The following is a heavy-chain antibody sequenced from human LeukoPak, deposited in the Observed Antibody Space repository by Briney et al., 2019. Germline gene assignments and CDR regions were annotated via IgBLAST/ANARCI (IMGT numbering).Heavy chain of an antibody. CDR2: ISYDGNKQ. CDR3: ARDSIAYGSGSYLHS. Sequence: GGSLRLSCAASGFTFKSYAMHWVRQAPGKALEWVALISYDGNKQHYAESVKGRFTISSDSSRNTLFLQMNSLRAEDTAVYYCARDSIAYGSGSYLHSWGQGTLVTVSS. V-gene: IGHV3-30*04. D-gene: IGHD3-10*01. CDR1: GFTFKSYA. J-gene: IGHJ4*02.